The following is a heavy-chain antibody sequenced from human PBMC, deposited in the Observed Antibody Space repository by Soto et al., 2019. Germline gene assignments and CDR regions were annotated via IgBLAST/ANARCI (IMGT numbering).Heavy chain of an antibody. Sequence: QVELVQSGAEVKKPGASVMVSCQASEATFTHYDLNWVRQATGQGLEWMGWMNPNTGNIDYAHKFQGRVTMTSDTSTRTVYMELSSLRSDDTAVYYCVRRVASGKRSSFDPWGQGTLGTVSS. J-gene: IGHJ5*02. CDR1: EATFTHYD. D-gene: IGHD6-13*01. V-gene: IGHV1-8*01. CDR2: MNPNTGNI. CDR3: VRRVASGKRSSFDP.